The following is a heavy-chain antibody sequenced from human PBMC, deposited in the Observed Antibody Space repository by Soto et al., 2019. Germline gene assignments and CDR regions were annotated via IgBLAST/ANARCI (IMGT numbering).Heavy chain of an antibody. J-gene: IGHJ6*01. CDR2: IWYDGSNK. D-gene: IGHD3-3*01. CDR1: GFTFSSYG. Sequence: PGGSLRLSCAASGFTFSSYGMHWVRQAPGKGLEWVAVIWYDGSNKYYADSAKGRFTISRDNSKNTLYLQMNSLRAEDTAVYYCARVGTIFGVVIDPHYYYYGMDVWGQGTTVTVSS. CDR3: ARVGTIFGVVIDPHYYYYGMDV. V-gene: IGHV3-33*01.